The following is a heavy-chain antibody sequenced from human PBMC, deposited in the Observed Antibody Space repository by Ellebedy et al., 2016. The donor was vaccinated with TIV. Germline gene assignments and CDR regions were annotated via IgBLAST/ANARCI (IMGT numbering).Heavy chain of an antibody. CDR3: VRQRVGSSFLWDV. D-gene: IGHD2-2*01. CDR1: GASFSDST. Sequence: GESLKISCAVSGASFSDSTLTWVRQAPGKGLEWVASISTTISYIFYTDSVKGLYTISRDNANSSLVLQMNSLRTEDTAVYYCVRQRVGSSFLWDVWGRGTTVTVSS. J-gene: IGHJ6*02. CDR2: ISTTISYI. V-gene: IGHV3-21*06.